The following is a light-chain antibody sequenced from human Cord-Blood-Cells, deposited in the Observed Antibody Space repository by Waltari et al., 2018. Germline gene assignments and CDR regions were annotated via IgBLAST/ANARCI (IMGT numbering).Light chain of an antibody. CDR3: AAWDDSLRV. V-gene: IGLV1-47*01. J-gene: IGLJ2*01. Sequence: QSVLTQPPSASGTPGQRVTISCSGSSSNIGSNYVYWYQQLPGTAPKLLMYRNNHRPSGVPDRFSGSKSGTSASLAISGLRSEDEADYYCAAWDDSLRVFGGGTKLTVL. CDR1: SSNIGSNY. CDR2: RNN.